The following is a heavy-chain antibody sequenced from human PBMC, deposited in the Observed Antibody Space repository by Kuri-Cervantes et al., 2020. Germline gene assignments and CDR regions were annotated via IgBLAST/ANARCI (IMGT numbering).Heavy chain of an antibody. D-gene: IGHD2-2*01. CDR3: ARVRGFCSSTSCYEGFDY. CDR1: GYTFTSYD. V-gene: IGHV1-8*02. Sequence: ASVKVSCKASGYTFTSYDINWVRQATGQGLEWMGWMNPNSGNTGYAQKFQGRVTMTRNTSISTAYMELRSLRSDDTAVYYCARVRGFCSSTSCYEGFDYWGQGTLVTVSS. J-gene: IGHJ4*02. CDR2: MNPNSGNT.